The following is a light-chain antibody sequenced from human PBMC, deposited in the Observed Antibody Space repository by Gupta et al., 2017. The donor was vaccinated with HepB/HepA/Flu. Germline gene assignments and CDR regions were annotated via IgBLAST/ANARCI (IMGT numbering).Light chain of an antibody. V-gene: IGLV1-44*01. J-gene: IGLJ3*02. CDR3: VAWDDSVNGWV. Sequence: QSVLTQPPSASGTPGQRVTISCSGSSSNIGSNTVNWYQQLPGTAPKLLIYSSNQRLSGVPDRFSGSKSGTAVSLAISGLQSEDEADYYCVAWDDSVNGWVFGGGTKLTVL. CDR2: SSN. CDR1: SSNIGSNT.